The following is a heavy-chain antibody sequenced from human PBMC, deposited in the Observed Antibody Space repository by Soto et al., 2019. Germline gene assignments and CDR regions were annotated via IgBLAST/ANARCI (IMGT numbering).Heavy chain of an antibody. V-gene: IGHV3-9*01. CDR3: AKDLGYSYGSLDY. CDR1: GFTFDDYA. Sequence: PGGSLRLSXAASGFTFDDYAMHWVRQAPGKGLEWVSGISWNSGSIGYADSVKGRFTISRDNAKNSLYLQMNSLRAEDTALYYCAKDLGYSYGSLDYWGQGTLVTVSS. J-gene: IGHJ4*02. D-gene: IGHD5-18*01. CDR2: ISWNSGSI.